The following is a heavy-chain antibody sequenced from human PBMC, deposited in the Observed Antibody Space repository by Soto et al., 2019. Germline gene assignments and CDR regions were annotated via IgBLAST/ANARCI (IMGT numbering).Heavy chain of an antibody. J-gene: IGHJ4*02. D-gene: IGHD3-10*01. Sequence: GGSLRLSCAASGFTFSSYSMNWVRQAPGKGLEWVSSISSSSSYIYYADSVKGRFTISRDNSKNSLYLQMNSLTAKDTAVYYCAKVLVLYYSASRHYFDQWGQGTQVTVSS. CDR2: ISSSSSYI. CDR3: AKVLVLYYSASRHYFDQ. V-gene: IGHV3-21*04. CDR1: GFTFSSYS.